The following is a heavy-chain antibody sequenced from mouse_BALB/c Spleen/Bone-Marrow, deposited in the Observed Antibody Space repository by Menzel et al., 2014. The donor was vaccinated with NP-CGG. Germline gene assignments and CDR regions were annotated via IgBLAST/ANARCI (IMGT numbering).Heavy chain of an antibody. CDR2: IFPGSGNI. V-gene: IGHV1-66*01. CDR3: ARRGNWGYAMDY. Sequence: QVHVKQSGPELVKPGASVKISCEASGYSFTSYYIHWVKQRPGQGLEWIGWIFPGSGNIKYNEKFKGEATLTADTSSSTAYMRLSCLTSEDSAVYFCARRGNWGYAMDYWGQGTSVTVSS. CDR1: GYSFTSYY. D-gene: IGHD2-1*01. J-gene: IGHJ4*01.